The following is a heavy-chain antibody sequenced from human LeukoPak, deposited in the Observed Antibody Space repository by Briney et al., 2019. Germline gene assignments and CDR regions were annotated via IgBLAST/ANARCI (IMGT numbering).Heavy chain of an antibody. Sequence: KASETLSLTCTVSGGSINNYYWSWIRQPPGKGLEWIGYIYSSGSTKYNPSLESRVTISLDTSKNQFSLKLSSVTAADTALYYCARQYSYGVNFDYWGQGTLVTVSS. CDR1: GGSINNYY. CDR2: IYSSGST. D-gene: IGHD5-18*01. V-gene: IGHV4-59*01. CDR3: ARQYSYGVNFDY. J-gene: IGHJ4*02.